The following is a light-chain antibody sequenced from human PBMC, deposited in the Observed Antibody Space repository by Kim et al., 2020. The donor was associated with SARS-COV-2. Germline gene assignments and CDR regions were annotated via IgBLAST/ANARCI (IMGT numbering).Light chain of an antibody. CDR1: QGISSY. V-gene: IGKV1-9*01. J-gene: IGKJ2*01. CDR3: QQLNSYPYT. Sequence: DIQLTQSPSFLSASVGDRVTITCRASQGISSYLAWYQQKLGKAPKLLIYAASTLQSGVPSRFSGSGSGTEFTLTTNSLQPEDFATYYCQQLNSYPYTFGQGTKLEI. CDR2: AAS.